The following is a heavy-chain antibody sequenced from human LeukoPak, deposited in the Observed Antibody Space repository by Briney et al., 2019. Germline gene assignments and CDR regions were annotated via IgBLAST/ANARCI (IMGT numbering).Heavy chain of an antibody. V-gene: IGHV3-23*01. CDR3: TKRVKYGGTWDHFAD. D-gene: IGHD1-26*01. J-gene: IGHJ4*02. Sequence: GGSLRLSCAASGFTFDNYRMSWVRQAPGKGLEWVSTVIADGGNTYYADSVKGRFTISRDNSKSTLILQMNSLRVEDTALYYCTKRVKYGGTWDHFADWGQGTLVTVSS. CDR1: GFTFDNYR. CDR2: VIADGGNT.